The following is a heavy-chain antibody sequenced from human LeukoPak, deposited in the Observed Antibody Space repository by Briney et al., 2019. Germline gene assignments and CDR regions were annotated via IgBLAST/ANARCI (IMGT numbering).Heavy chain of an antibody. CDR2: IYSGGST. J-gene: IGHJ4*02. D-gene: IGHD2-15*01. V-gene: IGHV3-66*01. CDR1: GSTVSSNY. Sequence: GGSLRLSCAASGSTVSSNYMSWVRQAPGKGLEWVSVIYSGGSTYYADSVKGRFTISRDNSKNTLYLQMKGLKTEDTGVYYCAREGSIVARTDYWGQGALVIVSS. CDR3: AREGSIVARTDY.